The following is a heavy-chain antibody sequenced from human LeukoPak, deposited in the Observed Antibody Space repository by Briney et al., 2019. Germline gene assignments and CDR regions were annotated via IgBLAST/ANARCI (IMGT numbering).Heavy chain of an antibody. J-gene: IGHJ4*02. D-gene: IGHD1-1*01. CDR1: GGSISSGSYH. CDR3: ARFGIYNVY. CDR2: IYTSGST. Sequence: SQTLSLTCTVSGGSISSGSYHWSWIRQPAGKGLEWIGRIYTSGSTNYNPSLKSRVTISVDTSKNQFSLKLSSVTAADTAVYYCARFGIYNVYWGQGTLVTVSS. V-gene: IGHV4-61*02.